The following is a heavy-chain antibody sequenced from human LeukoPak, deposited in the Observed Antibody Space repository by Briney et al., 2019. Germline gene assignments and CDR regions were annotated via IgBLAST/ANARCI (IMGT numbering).Heavy chain of an antibody. CDR1: GGSISSGDYY. CDR3: ARGYDFWSGYVY. J-gene: IGHJ4*02. V-gene: IGHV4-30-4*01. D-gene: IGHD3-3*01. CDR2: IYYSGST. Sequence: SETLSLTCTVSGGSISSGDYYWSWIRQPPGKGLEWIGYIYYSGSTYYNPSLKSRVTISVDTSKNQFSLKPSSVTAADTAVYYCARGYDFWSGYVYWGQGTLVTVSS.